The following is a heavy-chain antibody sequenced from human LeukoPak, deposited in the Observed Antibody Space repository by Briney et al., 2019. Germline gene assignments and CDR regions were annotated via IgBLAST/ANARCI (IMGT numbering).Heavy chain of an antibody. Sequence: ASVKVSCKASGGTFNSYAISWVRQAPGQGLEWMGGIIPIFGTANYAQKFQGRVTITADESTSTAYMELSSLRSEDTAVYYCARDEGGIAVAKTQDYYYYYGMDVWGQGTTVTVSS. J-gene: IGHJ6*02. CDR1: GGTFNSYA. V-gene: IGHV1-69*13. D-gene: IGHD6-19*01. CDR2: IIPIFGTA. CDR3: ARDEGGIAVAKTQDYYYYYGMDV.